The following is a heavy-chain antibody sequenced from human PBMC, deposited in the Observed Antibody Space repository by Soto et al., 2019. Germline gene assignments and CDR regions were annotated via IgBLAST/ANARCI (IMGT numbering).Heavy chain of an antibody. CDR2: MNPNSGNT. J-gene: IGHJ1*01. CDR1: GYTFTSYD. CDR3: ARKGRGFFWSGSPIGKREYFQH. V-gene: IGHV1-8*01. D-gene: IGHD3-3*01. Sequence: ASVKVSCKASGYTFTSYDINWVRQATGQGLEWMGWMNPNSGNTGYAQKFQGRVTMTRNTSISTAYMELSSLRSEDTAVYYCARKGRGFFWSGSPIGKREYFQHWGQGTLVTVSS.